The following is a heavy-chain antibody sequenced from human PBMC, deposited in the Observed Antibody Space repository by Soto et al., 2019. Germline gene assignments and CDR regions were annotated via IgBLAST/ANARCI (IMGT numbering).Heavy chain of an antibody. CDR1: GGSISSYY. V-gene: IGHV4-59*12. D-gene: IGHD3-3*01. CDR2: IYYSGST. CDR3: AGEILSTISNGFDAFDI. J-gene: IGHJ3*02. Sequence: SETLSLTCTFSGGSISSYYWSWIRQPPGKGLEWIGYIYYSGSTNYNPSLKSRVTISVDTSKNQFSLKLSSVTAADTAVYYCAGEILSTISNGFDAFDIWGQGTMVTVSS.